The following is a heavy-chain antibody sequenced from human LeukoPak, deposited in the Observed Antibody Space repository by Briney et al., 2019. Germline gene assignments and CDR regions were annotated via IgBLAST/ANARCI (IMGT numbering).Heavy chain of an antibody. CDR3: ARSSEAGYSSSWYVPSDY. CDR1: GFTFSSYA. V-gene: IGHV3-30*04. J-gene: IGHJ4*02. Sequence: GGSLRLSCAASGFTFSSYAMHWVRQAPGKGLEWVAVISYDGSNKYYADSVKGRFTISRDNSKNTLYLQMNSLRAEDTAVYYCARSSEAGYSSSWYVPSDYWGQGTLVTVSS. D-gene: IGHD6-13*01. CDR2: ISYDGSNK.